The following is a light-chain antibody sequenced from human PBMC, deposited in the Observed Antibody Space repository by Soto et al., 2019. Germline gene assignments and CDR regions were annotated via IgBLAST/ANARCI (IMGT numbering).Light chain of an antibody. CDR2: EGR. V-gene: IGLV2-23*01. CDR1: SSDVGSYNL. CDR3: CSYAGGSTLV. Sequence: QSALTQPASVSGSPGQSITISCTGTSSDVGSYNLVSWYQQYPGKAPKLMIYEGRKRPSGVSNRFSGSKSGNTASLTISGLQAEDEADYYCCSYAGGSTLVFGGGTKLTVL. J-gene: IGLJ2*01.